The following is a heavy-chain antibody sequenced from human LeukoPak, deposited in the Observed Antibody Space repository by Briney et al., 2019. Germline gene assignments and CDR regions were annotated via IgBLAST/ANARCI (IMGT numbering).Heavy chain of an antibody. CDR1: GFTSSGYW. V-gene: IGHV3-7*01. CDR3: ATTVAGYPDDYFDY. D-gene: IGHD6-19*01. CDR2: IKQDGSPK. Sequence: GGSLRLSCAVSGFTSSGYWMSWVRQAPGKGLEWVASIKQDGSPKKYVDPVKGRFTISGDNAKNSVYLQMNSLRAEDTAVYYCATTVAGYPDDYFDYWGQGTLVTVSS. J-gene: IGHJ4*02.